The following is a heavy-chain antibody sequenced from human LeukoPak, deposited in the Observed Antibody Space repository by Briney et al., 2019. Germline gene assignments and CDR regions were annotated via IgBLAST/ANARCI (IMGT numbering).Heavy chain of an antibody. CDR1: GFTFSSYA. Sequence: PGGSLRLSCAASGFTFSSYAMSWVRQAPGKGLEWVSAISGSGGSTYYADSVKGRFTISRDNSKNTLYLQMNSLRAEDTAVYYCAKDDRSGGYSYGSYYFDYWGQGTLVTASS. V-gene: IGHV3-23*01. D-gene: IGHD5-18*01. CDR3: AKDDRSGGYSYGSYYFDY. CDR2: ISGSGGST. J-gene: IGHJ4*02.